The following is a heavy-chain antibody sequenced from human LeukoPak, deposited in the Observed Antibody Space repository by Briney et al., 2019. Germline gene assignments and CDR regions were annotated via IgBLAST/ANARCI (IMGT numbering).Heavy chain of an antibody. V-gene: IGHV3-11*04. CDR2: ISSGGDIM. Sequence: GGSLRLSCAASGLRFSDYYVSWIRQAPGKGLQWVSYISSGGDIMHYADSVKGRFTISRDNAKNSLYLQMNSLRAEDTAVYYCARDQVRGATTWFDPWGQGTLVTVSS. D-gene: IGHD1-26*01. J-gene: IGHJ5*02. CDR3: ARDQVRGATTWFDP. CDR1: GLRFSDYY.